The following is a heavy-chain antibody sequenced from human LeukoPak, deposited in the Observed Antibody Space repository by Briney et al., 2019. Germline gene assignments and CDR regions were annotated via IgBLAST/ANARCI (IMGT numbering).Heavy chain of an antibody. V-gene: IGHV3-74*01. CDR3: ARANGDLWVDY. Sequence: GGSLRLSCAASGFTFSSYWMHWVRQAPGKGLAWVSRINSDGSSTSYADSVKGRFTISRDNARNTLYLQMNSLRAEDTAVYYCARANGDLWVDYWGQGTLVTVSS. J-gene: IGHJ4*02. CDR1: GFTFSSYW. CDR2: INSDGSST. D-gene: IGHD4-17*01.